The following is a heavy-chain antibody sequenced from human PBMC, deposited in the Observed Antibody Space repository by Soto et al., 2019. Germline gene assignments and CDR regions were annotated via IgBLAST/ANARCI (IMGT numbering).Heavy chain of an antibody. J-gene: IGHJ4*02. Sequence: GGSLRLSCAASGFTFSSYGMHWVRQAPGQGLEWVAVIRYDGSNKYYADSVKGRFTISRDNSKNTLYPQMNSLRAEDTAVYYWARSRDTAMVLDYWGQGTLVTVSS. D-gene: IGHD5-18*01. CDR1: GFTFSSYG. CDR2: IRYDGSNK. CDR3: ARSRDTAMVLDY. V-gene: IGHV3-33*01.